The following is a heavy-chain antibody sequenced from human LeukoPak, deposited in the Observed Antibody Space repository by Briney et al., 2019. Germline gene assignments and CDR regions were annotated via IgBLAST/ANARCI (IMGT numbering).Heavy chain of an antibody. CDR1: GGSISSHY. V-gene: IGHV4-59*08. Sequence: SETLSLTCAVSGGSISSHYWSWIRQPPGEGLEWIGFIYYSGTTKYNPSLKSRVTISADTSKNQFSLKLSSVTAADTAVYYCARGLLGLFYFDYWGQGTLVTVSS. CDR3: ARGLLGLFYFDY. D-gene: IGHD2-15*01. J-gene: IGHJ4*02. CDR2: IYYSGTT.